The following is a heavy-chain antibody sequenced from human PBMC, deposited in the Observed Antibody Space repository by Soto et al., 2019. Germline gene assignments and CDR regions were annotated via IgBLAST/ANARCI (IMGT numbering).Heavy chain of an antibody. D-gene: IGHD3-16*01. CDR3: ATAERWGFPSSGP. V-gene: IGHV1-24*01. J-gene: IGHJ5*02. CDR2: FDPEDGET. CDR1: GYTLTELS. Sequence: ASVKVSCKVSGYTLTELSMHWVRQAPGKGLEWMGGFDPEDGETIYAQKFQGRVTMTEGTSTDTAYMELSSLRSEDTAVYYCATAERWGFPSSGPWGQGTLVTVSS.